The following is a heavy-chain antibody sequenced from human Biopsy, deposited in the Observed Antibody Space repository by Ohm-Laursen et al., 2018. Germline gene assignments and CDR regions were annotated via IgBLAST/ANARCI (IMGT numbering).Heavy chain of an antibody. CDR2: IYTSGIT. CDR1: GGSLSSYS. D-gene: IGHD3-22*01. J-gene: IGHJ4*02. CDR3: ARGGSFYDSSGHYHIAFDY. Sequence: GTLSLTCTVSGGSLSSYSWSWIRQPAGKGLEWIGQIYTSGITNYNPSLKSRVTMSVDTSKNKFSLRLTSVTAADTAVYYCARGGSFYDSSGHYHIAFDYWGQGALVTVSS. V-gene: IGHV4-4*07.